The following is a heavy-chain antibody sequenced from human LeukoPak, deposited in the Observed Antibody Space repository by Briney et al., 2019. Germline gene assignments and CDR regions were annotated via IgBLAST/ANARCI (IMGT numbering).Heavy chain of an antibody. V-gene: IGHV4-39*07. CDR1: GGSISSSSYY. D-gene: IGHD3-3*01. CDR2: IYYSGST. Sequence: PSETLSLTCTVSGGSISSSSYYWGWIRQPPGKGLEWIGSIYYSGSTYYNPSLKSRVTISVDTSKNQFSLKLSSVTAADTAVYYCARDTLGYDFWSGSRTHAFDIWGQGTMVTVSS. CDR3: ARDTLGYDFWSGSRTHAFDI. J-gene: IGHJ3*02.